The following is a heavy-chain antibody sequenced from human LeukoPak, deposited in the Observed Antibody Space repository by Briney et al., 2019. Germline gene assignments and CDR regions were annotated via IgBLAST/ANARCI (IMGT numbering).Heavy chain of an antibody. CDR1: GFTFMTYS. CDR3: ARVRGSSYIYSMDV. V-gene: IGHV3-21*01. D-gene: IGHD6-13*01. CDR2: ISSRGTYI. Sequence: GGSLRLSCSASGFTFMTYSTNWVRQAPGKGLEWVSSISSRGTYIYYADSVKGRFTISSDNAKNSLYLQMNSLRADDTAVYYCARVRGSSYIYSMDVWGKGTTVTVSS. J-gene: IGHJ6*03.